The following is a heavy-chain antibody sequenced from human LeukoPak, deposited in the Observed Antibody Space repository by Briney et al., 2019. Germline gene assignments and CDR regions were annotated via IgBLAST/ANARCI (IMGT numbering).Heavy chain of an antibody. J-gene: IGHJ6*03. D-gene: IGHD5-18*01. Sequence: GGSLRLSCAASGFTFSSYAMHWVRQAPGKGLEWVAVISYDGSNKYYADSVKGRFAISRDNSKNTLYLQMNSLRAEDTAVYYCARDPQVFGTAMPSENYMDVWGKGTTVTVSS. CDR1: GFTFSSYA. CDR3: ARDPQVFGTAMPSENYMDV. CDR2: ISYDGSNK. V-gene: IGHV3-30*09.